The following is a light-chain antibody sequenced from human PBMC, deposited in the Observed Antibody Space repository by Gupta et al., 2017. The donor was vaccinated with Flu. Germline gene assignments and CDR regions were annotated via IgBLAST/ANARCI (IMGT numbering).Light chain of an antibody. CDR1: NIGSKS. CDR3: QVWDSSSDLVV. J-gene: IGLJ2*01. Sequence: SYVLTQPPSVSVAPGQTARITCGGNNIGSKSVHWNQQKPGQAPVLVVYDDSDRPSGIPERFSGSNSGNTATLTISRVEAGDEADYYCQVWDSSSDLVVFGGGTKLTVL. V-gene: IGLV3-21*02. CDR2: DDS.